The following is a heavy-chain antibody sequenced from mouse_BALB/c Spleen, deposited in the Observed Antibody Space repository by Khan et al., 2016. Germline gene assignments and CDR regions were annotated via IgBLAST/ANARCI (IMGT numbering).Heavy chain of an antibody. CDR3: VRDYCGTDLDV. CDR2: IDPENGNS. CDR1: GFNIKDYY. J-gene: IGHJ1*01. D-gene: IGHD1-1*01. Sequence: VRLQQSGAELVRPGALVKLSCKASGFNIKDYYMNWVMQRPEQGLEWIGWIDPENGNSIYDPKFQGQARVTADTSSNTAYLHLISLTSDDTAVSYCVRDYCGTDLDVGGAGTAVTVAS. V-gene: IGHV14-1*02.